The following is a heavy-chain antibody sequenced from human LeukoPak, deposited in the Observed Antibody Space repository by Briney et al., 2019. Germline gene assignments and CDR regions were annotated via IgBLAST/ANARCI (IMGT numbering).Heavy chain of an antibody. CDR2: IKQDGTEK. CDR1: GFIFASNR. D-gene: IGHD2-2*01. Sequence: GGSLRLSCAASGFIFASNRMTWVRQAPGKGLEWVATIKQDGTEKYYVDSVKGRFTISRDNDKNSLYLQMQSLKPDDTAVYFCARGATCSNWGQGTLVNVSS. J-gene: IGHJ4*02. V-gene: IGHV3-7*01. CDR3: ARGATCSN.